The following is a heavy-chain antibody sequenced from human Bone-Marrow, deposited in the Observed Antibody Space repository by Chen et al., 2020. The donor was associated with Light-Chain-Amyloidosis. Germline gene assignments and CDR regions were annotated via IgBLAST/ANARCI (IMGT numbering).Heavy chain of an antibody. CDR3: ARVAYCGGGSCYSGPYYFDY. V-gene: IGHV3-48*03. D-gene: IGHD2-15*01. Sequence: EVQLVESGGGLVQPGGSRRLSCAASGFTFGSYEMNWVRQAPGKGLEWLSYISKSGLPTYYADSVKGRFTISRDNAKNSLYLQMNSLRDEDTAVYFCARVAYCGGGSCYSGPYYFDYWGQGTLVTVSS. J-gene: IGHJ4*02. CDR1: GFTFGSYE. CDR2: ISKSGLPT.